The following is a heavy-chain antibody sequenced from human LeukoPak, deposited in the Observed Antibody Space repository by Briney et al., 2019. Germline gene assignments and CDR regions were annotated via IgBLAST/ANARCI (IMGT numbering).Heavy chain of an antibody. J-gene: IGHJ4*02. CDR1: GYTFTGYY. CDR3: ARGEGGTTFDY. Sequence: ASVKVSCKASGYTFTGYYMHWVRQAPGQGLEWMGIINPSGGSTSYAQKFQGRVTMTRDMSTSTVYMELSSLRSEDTAVYYCARGEGGTTFDYWGQGTLVTVSS. V-gene: IGHV1-46*01. D-gene: IGHD4-17*01. CDR2: INPSGGST.